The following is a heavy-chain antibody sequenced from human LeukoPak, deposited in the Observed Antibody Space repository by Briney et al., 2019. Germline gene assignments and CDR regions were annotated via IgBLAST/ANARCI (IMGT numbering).Heavy chain of an antibody. V-gene: IGHV1-2*02. D-gene: IGHD1-1*01. Sequence: GASVKVSCKASGYRFSGYYMYWVRQAPGQGLEWMGWINPNSGGSKYAQKFQGRVTMTRDTSISTAYMELNSLRSDDTAVYYCARWNDPTQNYYHYGMDVWGQGTTVTVSS. CDR2: INPNSGGS. CDR1: GYRFSGYY. CDR3: ARWNDPTQNYYHYGMDV. J-gene: IGHJ6*02.